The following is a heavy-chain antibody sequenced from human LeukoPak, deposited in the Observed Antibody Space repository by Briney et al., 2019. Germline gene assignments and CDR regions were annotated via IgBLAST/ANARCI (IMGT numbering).Heavy chain of an antibody. D-gene: IGHD3-9*01. CDR1: GVSIGSYY. Sequence: SETLSLTCTASGVSIGSYYWTWIRQPPGKGLEWIGYIYYSGSNNYNPSLKSRVPISVDTSKNQLSLMLTSVPAADTAVYYCARDLTSFDYWGQGTLVTVCS. CDR2: IYYSGSN. CDR3: ARDLTSFDY. J-gene: IGHJ4*02. V-gene: IGHV4-59*01.